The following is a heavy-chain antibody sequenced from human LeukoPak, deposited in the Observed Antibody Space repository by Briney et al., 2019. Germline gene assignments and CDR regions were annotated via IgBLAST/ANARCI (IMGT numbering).Heavy chain of an antibody. CDR2: IKSKTDGGTT. Sequence: PGGSLRLSCAASGFTFINAWMSWVRQAPGKGLEWVGRIKSKTDGGTTDYSAPVKGRFTISRDDSKNMVFLQMNSLKAKDTALYYCTGGLGNTWGQGTLVTVSS. D-gene: IGHD7-27*01. V-gene: IGHV3-15*01. CDR3: TGGLGNT. J-gene: IGHJ5*02. CDR1: GFTFINAW.